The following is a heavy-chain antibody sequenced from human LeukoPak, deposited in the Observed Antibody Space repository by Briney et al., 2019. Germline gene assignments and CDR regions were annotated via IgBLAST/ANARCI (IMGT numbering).Heavy chain of an antibody. CDR3: ARGRDGYNYGVDAFDI. Sequence: GASVKVSCKASGYTFNGYYMHWVRQAPGQGLEWMGWINPNSGGTNYAQKFQGRVTMTRDTSISTAYMELSRLRSDDTAVYYCARGRDGYNYGVDAFDIWGQGTMVTVSS. CDR1: GYTFNGYY. D-gene: IGHD5-24*01. J-gene: IGHJ3*02. CDR2: INPNSGGT. V-gene: IGHV1-2*02.